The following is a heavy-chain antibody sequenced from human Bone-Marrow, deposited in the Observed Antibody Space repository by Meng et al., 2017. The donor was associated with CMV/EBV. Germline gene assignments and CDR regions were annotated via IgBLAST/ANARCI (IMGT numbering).Heavy chain of an antibody. J-gene: IGHJ6*02. CDR3: ARWGPGTYCSSTSCEYYYGMDV. D-gene: IGHD2-2*01. CDR2: INPNSGGT. CDR1: GYTFTGYY. V-gene: IGHV1-2*02. Sequence: ASVKVSCKASGYTFTGYYIHWVRQAPGQGLEWMGWINPNSGGTSYAQKFQGRVTMTRDTSISTAYMELSRLRSDDTAVYYCARWGPGTYCSSTSCEYYYGMDVWGQGTTVTVSS.